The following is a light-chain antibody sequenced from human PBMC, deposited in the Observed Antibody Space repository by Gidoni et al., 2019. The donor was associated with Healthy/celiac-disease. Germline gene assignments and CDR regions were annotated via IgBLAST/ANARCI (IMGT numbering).Light chain of an antibody. J-gene: IGLJ2*01. Sequence: HSALTQPASASASPGQSITIPCTGTSSDVGSYNLVSWYQQRPGKAPKLMSYEGSKRPSGVSNRFSGSKSGNTASLTISGLQAEDEADYYCCSYAGSSTLVFGGGTKLTVL. CDR2: EGS. V-gene: IGLV2-23*01. CDR1: SSDVGSYNL. CDR3: CSYAGSSTLV.